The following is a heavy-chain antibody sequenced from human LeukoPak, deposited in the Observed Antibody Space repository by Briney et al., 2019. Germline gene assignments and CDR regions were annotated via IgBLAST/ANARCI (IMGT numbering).Heavy chain of an antibody. Sequence: GGSLRLSCSASGFTFSAYTMNWVRQAPGKGLEWVAVISYDGSNKYYADSVKSRFTISRDNSKNTLYLQMNSLRAEDTAVYYCARGEKWELNSHPFDYWGQGTLVTVSS. D-gene: IGHD1-26*01. CDR1: GFTFSAYT. CDR3: ARGEKWELNSHPFDY. CDR2: ISYDGSNK. J-gene: IGHJ4*02. V-gene: IGHV3-30-3*01.